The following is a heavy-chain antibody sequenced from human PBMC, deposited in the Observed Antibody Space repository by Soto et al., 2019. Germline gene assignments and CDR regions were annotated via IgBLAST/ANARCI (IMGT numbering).Heavy chain of an antibody. CDR3: ASDFLKVWLSLPGF. D-gene: IGHD3-10*01. CDR1: GFTFSSYW. V-gene: IGHV3-7*01. Sequence: EVQLVESGGGLVQPGGSLRLSCAASGFTFSSYWMSWVRQAPGKGLEWVANIKQDGSEKYYVDSVKGRFTISRDNAKNSLYLQMNSLRAEDTAVYYCASDFLKVWLSLPGFWGQGTLVTVSS. CDR2: IKQDGSEK. J-gene: IGHJ4*02.